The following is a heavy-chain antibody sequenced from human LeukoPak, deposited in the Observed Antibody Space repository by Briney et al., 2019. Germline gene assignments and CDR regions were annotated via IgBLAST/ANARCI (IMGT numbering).Heavy chain of an antibody. D-gene: IGHD3-3*01. CDR2: IYYSGST. Sequence: SETLSLTCTVSGGSISSSSYYWGWIRQPPGKGLKWIGSIYYSGSTYYNPSLKSRVTISVDTSKNQFSLKLSSVTAADTAVYYCARQGSLRGYWGQGTLVTVSS. J-gene: IGHJ4*02. CDR1: GGSISSSSYY. CDR3: ARQGSLRGY. V-gene: IGHV4-39*01.